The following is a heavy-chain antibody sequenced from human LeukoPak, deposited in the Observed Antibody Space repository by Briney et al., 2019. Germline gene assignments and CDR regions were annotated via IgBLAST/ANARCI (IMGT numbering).Heavy chain of an antibody. CDR3: AREGAVVSRNGAFDI. V-gene: IGHV1-69*01. D-gene: IGHD2-21*01. CDR2: IIPIFGTA. CDR1: GGTFSSYA. Sequence: SVKVSCKASGGTFSSYAISWVRQAPGQGLEWMGGIIPIFGTANYAQKSQGRVTITADESTSTAYMELSSLRSEDTAVYYCAREGAVVSRNGAFDIWGQGTMVTVSS. J-gene: IGHJ3*02.